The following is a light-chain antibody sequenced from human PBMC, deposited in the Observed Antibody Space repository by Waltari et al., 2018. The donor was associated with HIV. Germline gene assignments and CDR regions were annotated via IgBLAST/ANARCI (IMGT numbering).Light chain of an antibody. V-gene: IGKV3-20*01. CDR2: GAS. CDR1: QSVINNY. Sequence: IVLTQSPGTLSLSPGERATLSCRASQSVINNYLAWYQQKPGQAPRLLIYGASSRATGIPDRFSGTGSGTDFTLSISRLEPEDFAVYYCQQFGTSPRTFGQGTKVEIK. J-gene: IGKJ1*01. CDR3: QQFGTSPRT.